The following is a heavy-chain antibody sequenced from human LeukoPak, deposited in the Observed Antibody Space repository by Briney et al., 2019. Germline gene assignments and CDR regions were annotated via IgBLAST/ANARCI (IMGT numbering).Heavy chain of an antibody. Sequence: SETLSLTGAVYGGSFSGYYWSWIRQPPGKGLEWIGEINHSGSTNYNPSLKSRVTISVDTSKNQFSLKLSSVTAADTAVYYCARLYGNFQNYYDYWGQGTLVTVSS. CDR1: GGSFSGYY. D-gene: IGHD4-23*01. J-gene: IGHJ4*02. CDR3: ARLYGNFQNYYDY. CDR2: INHSGST. V-gene: IGHV4-34*01.